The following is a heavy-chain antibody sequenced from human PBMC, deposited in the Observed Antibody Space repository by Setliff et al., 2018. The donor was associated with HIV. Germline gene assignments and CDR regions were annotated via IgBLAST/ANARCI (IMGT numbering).Heavy chain of an antibody. CDR1: GGSISSSSYY. V-gene: IGHV4-39*01. D-gene: IGHD6-6*01. CDR3: ARGGLIEYSSSSRVFDY. CDR2: IYYSGST. J-gene: IGHJ4*02. Sequence: ETLSLTCTVSGGSISSSSYYWGWIRQPPGKGLEWIGSIYYSGSTYYNPSLKSRVTISVDTSKNQFSLKLSSVTAADTAVYYCARGGLIEYSSSSRVFDYWGQGTLVTVSS.